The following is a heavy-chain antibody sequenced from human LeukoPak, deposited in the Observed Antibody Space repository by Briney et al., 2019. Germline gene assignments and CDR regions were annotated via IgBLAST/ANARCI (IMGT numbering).Heavy chain of an antibody. CDR2: INPNSGGT. Sequence: GASVKVSCKASGYTFTGYYMHWVRQAPGQGLEWMGWINPNSGGTNYAQKFQGRVTMTTDTSTSTAYMELRSLRSDDTAVYYCARGGAYSSGWYYSDYWGQGTLVTVSS. J-gene: IGHJ4*02. CDR3: ARGGAYSSGWYYSDY. D-gene: IGHD6-19*01. V-gene: IGHV1-2*02. CDR1: GYTFTGYY.